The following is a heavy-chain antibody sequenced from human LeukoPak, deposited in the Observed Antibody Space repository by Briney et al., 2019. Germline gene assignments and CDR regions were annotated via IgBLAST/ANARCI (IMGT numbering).Heavy chain of an antibody. J-gene: IGHJ5*02. Sequence: PSETLSLTCTVSGGSISSSSYYWGWIRQPPGKGLEWIVSIYYSGSTYYNPSLKSRFTISVDTSKNQFSLKLSSVTAADTAVYYCASSPDDNWFDPWGQGTLVTVSS. CDR2: IYYSGST. CDR3: ASSPDDNWFDP. CDR1: GGSISSSSYY. D-gene: IGHD3-3*01. V-gene: IGHV4-39*01.